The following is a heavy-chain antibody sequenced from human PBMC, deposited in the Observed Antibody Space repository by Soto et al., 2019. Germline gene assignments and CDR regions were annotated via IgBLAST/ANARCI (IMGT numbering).Heavy chain of an antibody. V-gene: IGHV3-23*01. CDR3: AKHYDILTGYFPNSDY. D-gene: IGHD3-9*01. J-gene: IGHJ4*02. CDR2: ISGSGGST. CDR1: GFTFSSYA. Sequence: GGSLRLSCAASGFTFSSYAMSWVRQAPGKGLEWVSAISGSGGSTYYADSVKGRFTISRDNSKNTLYLQMNSLRAEDTAVYYCAKHYDILTGYFPNSDYWGQGTLVTVSS.